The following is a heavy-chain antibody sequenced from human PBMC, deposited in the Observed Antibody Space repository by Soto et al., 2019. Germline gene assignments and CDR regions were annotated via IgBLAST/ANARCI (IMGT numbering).Heavy chain of an antibody. Sequence: SETLSLTCAVYGGSFSGYYWSWICQPPGKGLEWIGEINHSGSTNYNPSLKSRVTISVDTSKNQFSLKLSSVTAADTAVYYCARGLGIAGRLAVSFDYWGQGTLVTVSS. D-gene: IGHD3-10*01. CDR1: GGSFSGYY. CDR2: INHSGST. CDR3: ARGLGIAGRLAVSFDY. V-gene: IGHV4-34*01. J-gene: IGHJ4*02.